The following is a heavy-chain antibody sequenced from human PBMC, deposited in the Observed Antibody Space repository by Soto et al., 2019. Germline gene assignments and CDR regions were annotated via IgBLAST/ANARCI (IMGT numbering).Heavy chain of an antibody. CDR2: ISYDGSNK. CDR1: GFTFSSYG. V-gene: IGHV3-30*18. J-gene: IGHJ4*02. Sequence: SLRLSCAASGFTFSSYGMHWVRQAPGKGLEWVAVISYDGSNKYYADSVKGRFTISRDNSKNTLYLQMNSLRAEDTAVYYCAKDAQLRYFDWWEDLDYWGQGTLVTVSS. D-gene: IGHD3-9*01. CDR3: AKDAQLRYFDWWEDLDY.